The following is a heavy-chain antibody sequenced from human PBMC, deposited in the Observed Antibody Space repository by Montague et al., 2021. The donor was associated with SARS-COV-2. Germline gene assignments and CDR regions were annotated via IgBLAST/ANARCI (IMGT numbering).Heavy chain of an antibody. CDR3: ARTYHYDSSGFPGPYYFDF. D-gene: IGHD3-22*01. CDR1: GFMFHLYA. V-gene: IGHV3-30*17. Sequence: SLRLSCAASGFMFHLYAMHWVRQAPGQGLEWVAVISYDGSNEFYADSVQGRLTISRDNSGNTVSLQMHSLRAEDTAVYYCARTYHYDSSGFPGPYYFDFWGQGTPVTVSS. J-gene: IGHJ4*02. CDR2: ISYDGSNE.